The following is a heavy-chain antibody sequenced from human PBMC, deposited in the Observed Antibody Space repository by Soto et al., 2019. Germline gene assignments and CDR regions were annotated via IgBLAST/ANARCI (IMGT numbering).Heavy chain of an antibody. CDR2: ISAYNGNT. Sequence: GASVKVSCKASGYTFTSYGISWVRQAPGQGLEWMGWISAYNGNTNYAQKLQGRVTMTTDTSTSTAYMELRSLRSDDTAVYYCARGIGYDFWSGSCYYMDVWGKGTTVTVS. CDR3: ARGIGYDFWSGSCYYMDV. D-gene: IGHD3-3*01. CDR1: GYTFTSYG. V-gene: IGHV1-18*01. J-gene: IGHJ6*03.